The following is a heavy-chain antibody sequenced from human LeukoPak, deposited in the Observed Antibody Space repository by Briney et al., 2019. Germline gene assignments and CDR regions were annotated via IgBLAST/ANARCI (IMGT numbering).Heavy chain of an antibody. Sequence: GGSLRLSCAASGFTFSSYEMNWVRQAPGKGLEWVSYISSSGSTIYYADSVKGRFTISRDNAKNSLYLLMNSLRAEDTAVYYCAELGIAMIGGVWGKGTTVTISS. J-gene: IGHJ6*04. D-gene: IGHD3-10*02. CDR2: ISSSGSTI. CDR3: AELGIAMIGGV. V-gene: IGHV3-48*03. CDR1: GFTFSSYE.